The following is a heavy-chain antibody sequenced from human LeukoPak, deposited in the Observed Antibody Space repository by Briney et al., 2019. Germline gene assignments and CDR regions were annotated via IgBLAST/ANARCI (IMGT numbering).Heavy chain of an antibody. CDR2: ISGSDCSS. D-gene: IGHD4-17*01. Sequence: GSPRLSCAASGFTFSSYAMCWVRQAPGKGLEGVSPISGSDCSSYNADSVKGRYTISRDNAKNTLYLQMNSLRAEDTAVYYCARDLRYSGAFDIWGQGTMVTVSS. J-gene: IGHJ3*02. CDR1: GFTFSSYA. CDR3: ARDLRYSGAFDI. V-gene: IGHV3-23*01.